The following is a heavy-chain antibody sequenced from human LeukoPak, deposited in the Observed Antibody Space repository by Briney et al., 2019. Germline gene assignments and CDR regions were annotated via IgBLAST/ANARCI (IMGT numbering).Heavy chain of an antibody. D-gene: IGHD3-10*01. CDR2: ITGTGGNT. J-gene: IGHJ4*02. V-gene: IGHV3-23*01. Sequence: GGSLRLSCEGSGFSFDSYAMSWVRQSPGKGLEWVSAITGTGGNTYHADSVKDRFTISRDNSKNTVYLQLNSLRAEDTAIYYCAKVYGSGNYRFDFWGQGTLVTVSS. CDR1: GFSFDSYA. CDR3: AKVYGSGNYRFDF.